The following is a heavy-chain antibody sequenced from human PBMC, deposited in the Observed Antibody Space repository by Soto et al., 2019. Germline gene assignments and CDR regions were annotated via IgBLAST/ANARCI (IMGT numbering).Heavy chain of an antibody. J-gene: IGHJ3*02. CDR3: ARLSQMGSTTEAFDI. CDR2: VSFDGSNQ. V-gene: IGHV3-33*08. Sequence: PGGSLRLSCEVSGFTFSAYGMHWVRQAPGKGLEWVAVVSFDGSNQYYIDSVKGRFTISRDNSKNTVYLQMNSLRVEDTAVYYCARLSQMGSTTEAFDIWGQGTMVTVSS. CDR1: GFTFSAYG. D-gene: IGHD1-1*01.